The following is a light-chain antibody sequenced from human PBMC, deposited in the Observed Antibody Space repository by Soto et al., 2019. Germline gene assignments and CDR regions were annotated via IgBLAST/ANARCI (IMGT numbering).Light chain of an antibody. Sequence: IVRTHAPSSVSVSPGGSATRSCRASQSVSRKLVWYQQKPGQAPRLIIYGASTRATGIPERFSGSGSGKEFTITISSMQSEDFEVYYCKKYTNRNKKFGQGTKV. V-gene: IGKV3D-15*01. CDR3: KKYTNRNKK. CDR1: QSVSRK. J-gene: IGKJ1*01. CDR2: GAS.